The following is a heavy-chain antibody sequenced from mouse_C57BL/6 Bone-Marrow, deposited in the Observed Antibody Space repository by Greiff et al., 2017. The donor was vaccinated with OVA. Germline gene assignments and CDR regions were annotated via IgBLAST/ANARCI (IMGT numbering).Heavy chain of an antibody. V-gene: IGHV1-19*01. Sequence: VQLQQSGPVLVKPGASVKMSCKASGYTFTDYYMNWVKQSHGKSLEWIGVINPYNGGTSYNQKFKGKATLTVDKSSSTAYMELNSLTSEDSAVYYCARLGNSYFDYWGQGTTLTVSS. J-gene: IGHJ2*01. CDR3: ARLGNSYFDY. CDR2: INPYNGGT. CDR1: GYTFTDYY.